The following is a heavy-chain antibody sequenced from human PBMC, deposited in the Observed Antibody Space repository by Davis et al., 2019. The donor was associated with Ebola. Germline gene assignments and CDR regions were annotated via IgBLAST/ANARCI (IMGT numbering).Heavy chain of an antibody. J-gene: IGHJ4*02. D-gene: IGHD3-3*01. CDR3: ARSTTYYDFWSGYQAY. Sequence: GESLKISCAASGFTFSSYGMHWVRQAPGKGLEWVAVIWYDGSNKYYADSVKGRFTISRDNSKNTLYLQMNSLRAEDTAVYYCARSTTYYDFWSGYQAYWGQGTLVTVSS. V-gene: IGHV3-33*01. CDR1: GFTFSSYG. CDR2: IWYDGSNK.